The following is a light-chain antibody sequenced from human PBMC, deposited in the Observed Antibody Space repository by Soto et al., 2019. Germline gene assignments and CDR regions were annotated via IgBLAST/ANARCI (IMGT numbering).Light chain of an antibody. CDR1: QGLGDY. V-gene: IGKV3-11*01. Sequence: ELVLTQSPATLSLSPEERATLSCRTSQGLGDYLAWYQQKPGQAPRLLIYDASNRATGIPARFSGSGSGTDFTLTINSLEPEDFAVYYCQQRGTFGQGTKLEIK. CDR3: QQRGT. J-gene: IGKJ2*01. CDR2: DAS.